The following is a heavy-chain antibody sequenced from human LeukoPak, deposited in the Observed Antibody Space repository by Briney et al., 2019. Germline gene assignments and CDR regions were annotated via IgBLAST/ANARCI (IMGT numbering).Heavy chain of an antibody. CDR3: AGGPLGYCSSTSGHPGYYYYYGMDV. J-gene: IGHJ6*01. Sequence: SQSLSPTCTVSGGSISSGCYYWGWIRQPAGKGLEWFGRIYTRGSTNYNPSIKKRVNIPGSTTKNQFSLKLSSVTAADTAVYYWAGGPLGYCSSTSGHPGYYYYYGMDVWGQGTTVTVS. D-gene: IGHD2-2*01. V-gene: IGHV4-61*02. CDR2: IYTRGST. CDR1: GGSISSGCYY.